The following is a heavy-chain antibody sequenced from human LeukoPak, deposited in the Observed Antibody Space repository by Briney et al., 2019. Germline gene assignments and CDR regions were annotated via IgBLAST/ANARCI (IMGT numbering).Heavy chain of an antibody. CDR2: IYYSGST. V-gene: IGHV4-31*03. J-gene: IGHJ3*02. CDR1: GGSIISGGYY. D-gene: IGHD2-2*01. Sequence: SETLSLTCTVSGGSIISGGYYWSWIRQHPGKGLEWIGYIYYSGSTYYNPSLKSRVTISVDTSKNQFSLKLSSVTAADTAVYYCARDQGIVVVPAANDAFDIWGQGTMVTVSS. CDR3: ARDQGIVVVPAANDAFDI.